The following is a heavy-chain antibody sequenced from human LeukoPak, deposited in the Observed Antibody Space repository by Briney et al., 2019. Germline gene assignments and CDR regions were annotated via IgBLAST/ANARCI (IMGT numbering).Heavy chain of an antibody. CDR2: IIPIFGTA. D-gene: IGHD5-18*01. Sequence: SVKVSCKASGGTFSSYAISWVRQAPGQGLEWMGGIIPIFGTANYAQKFQGRVTITTDESTSTAYMELSSLRSEDTAVYYCARDRRYSYGPNWFDPWGQGTLVTVSS. CDR3: ARDRRYSYGPNWFDP. CDR1: GGTFSSYA. J-gene: IGHJ5*02. V-gene: IGHV1-69*05.